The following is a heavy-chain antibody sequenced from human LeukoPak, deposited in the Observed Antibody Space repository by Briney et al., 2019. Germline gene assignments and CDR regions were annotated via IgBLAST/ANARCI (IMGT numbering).Heavy chain of an antibody. J-gene: IGHJ5*02. CDR3: VKEPELLPSGDWFDP. CDR2: ISSKGHIP. Sequence: EPGGSLRLSCAASAFTFTNCAMSWVRQAPGKGLEWVSGISSKGHIPYYGDSVKGRFTISRDNSNSTLNLQMNSLRAKHTAIYYCVKEPELLPSGDWFDPGGQGTLVIVSS. D-gene: IGHD1-26*01. V-gene: IGHV3-23*01. CDR1: AFTFTNCA.